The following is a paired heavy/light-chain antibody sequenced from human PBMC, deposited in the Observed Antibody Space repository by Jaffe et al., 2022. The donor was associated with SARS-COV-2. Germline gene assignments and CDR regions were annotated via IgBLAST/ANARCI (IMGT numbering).Heavy chain of an antibody. Sequence: QVQLQESGPGLVKPSETLSLTCTVSGGSVTSYYWSWIRQSPGKGLEWIGSKHHTGNTNYNPSLKSRVTISIDTSKKQFSLNLRSVTAADTAVYYCARRFSSSWDWFDPWGQGTLVTVSS. CDR1: GGSVTSYY. CDR2: KHHTGNT. V-gene: IGHV4-59*02. D-gene: IGHD6-13*01. J-gene: IGHJ5*02. CDR3: ARRFSSSWDWFDP.
Light chain of an antibody. CDR2: NNN. Sequence: QSVLTQPPSMSGAPGQRVTISCTGSSSNIGAGYDVHWYQQLPGTAPKLLIYNNNNRPSGVPDRFSGSKSGTSASLAISGLQAEDEATYYCQSFDSSLSGSVFGGGTKLTVL. CDR1: SSNIGAGYD. CDR3: QSFDSSLSGSV. V-gene: IGLV1-40*01. J-gene: IGLJ2*01.